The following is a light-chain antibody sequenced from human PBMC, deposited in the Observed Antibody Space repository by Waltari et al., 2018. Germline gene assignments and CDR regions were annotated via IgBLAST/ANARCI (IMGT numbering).Light chain of an antibody. J-gene: IGLJ2*01. CDR2: DIT. CDR1: SSNVGGYNY. V-gene: IGLV2-11*01. Sequence: QSALTQPRSVSGSPGQSVTISCTGTSSNVGGYNYVSWYQQHPGKAPKRMIYDITQRPSGVPDRFSGSKSGNTASLTISGLQADDEADYYCCSYAGSFTLLFGGGTRVTVL. CDR3: CSYAGSFTLL.